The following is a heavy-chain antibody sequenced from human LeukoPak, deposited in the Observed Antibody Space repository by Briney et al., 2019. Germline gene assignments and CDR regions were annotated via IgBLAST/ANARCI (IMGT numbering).Heavy chain of an antibody. V-gene: IGHV1-69*05. CDR3: VREGLSGTFAF. J-gene: IGHJ4*02. D-gene: IGHD1-26*01. CDR2: IIPIFATA. Sequence: SVKVSCKASGGTFSSYAISRVRQAPGQGLEWMGGIIPIFATANYAQKFQGRVTITTDESTNTAFMELSSLRSEDTAIYYCVREGLSGTFAFWGQGTLVTVSS. CDR1: GGTFSSYA.